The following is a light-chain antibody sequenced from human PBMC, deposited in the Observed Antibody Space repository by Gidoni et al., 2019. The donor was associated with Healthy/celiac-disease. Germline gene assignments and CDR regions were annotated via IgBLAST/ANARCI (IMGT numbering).Light chain of an antibody. J-gene: IGKJ1*01. CDR1: QSISSW. Sequence: DIQMTQSPSTLSASVGDRVTITCRASQSISSWLAWYQQKPRKAPKLLIYDASSLESGVPSRFSGSGSGTEFTLTISSLQPDDFATYYCQQYNSYWTFXQXTKVEIK. V-gene: IGKV1-5*01. CDR3: QQYNSYWT. CDR2: DAS.